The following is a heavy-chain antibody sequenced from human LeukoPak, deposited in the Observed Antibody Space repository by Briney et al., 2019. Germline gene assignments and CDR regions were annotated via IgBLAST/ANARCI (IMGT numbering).Heavy chain of an antibody. J-gene: IGHJ6*02. V-gene: IGHV3-30*18. CDR3: AKKGVWSGPKKNYYYYGMDV. Sequence: PGRSLRLSCAASGFTFSSYGMHWVRQAPGKGLEWVAVISYDGSNKYYADSVKGRFTISRDNSKNTLYLQMNSLRAEDTAVYYCAKKGVWSGPKKNYYYYGMDVWDQGTTVTVSS. D-gene: IGHD2-8*02. CDR2: ISYDGSNK. CDR1: GFTFSSYG.